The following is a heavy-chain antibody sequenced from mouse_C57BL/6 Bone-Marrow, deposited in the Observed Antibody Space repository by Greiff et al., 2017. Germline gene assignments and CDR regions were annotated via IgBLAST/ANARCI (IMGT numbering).Heavy chain of an antibody. V-gene: IGHV1-50*01. CDR2: IDPSDSYT. D-gene: IGHD2-3*01. J-gene: IGHJ3*01. Sequence: QVQLQQPGAELVKPGASVKLSCKASGYTFTSYWMQWVKQRPGQGLEWIGEIDPSDSYTNYNQKFKGKATLTVDTSSSTAYMQLSSLTSEDSAVYYCAKDGYKFAYWGQGTLVTVSA. CDR1: GYTFTSYW. CDR3: AKDGYKFAY.